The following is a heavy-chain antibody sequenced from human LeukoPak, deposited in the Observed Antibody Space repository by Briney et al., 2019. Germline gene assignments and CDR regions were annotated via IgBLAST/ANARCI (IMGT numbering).Heavy chain of an antibody. CDR2: ISYDGSNK. J-gene: IGHJ4*02. Sequence: GGSLRLSCAASGFTFSSYAMHWVRQAPGKGLEWVAVISYDGSNKYYADSVKGRFTISRDNSKNTLYLQMNSLRAEDTAVYYCARGGERGSTQDYWGQGTLVTVSS. D-gene: IGHD1-1*01. V-gene: IGHV3-30*04. CDR3: ARGGERGSTQDY. CDR1: GFTFSSYA.